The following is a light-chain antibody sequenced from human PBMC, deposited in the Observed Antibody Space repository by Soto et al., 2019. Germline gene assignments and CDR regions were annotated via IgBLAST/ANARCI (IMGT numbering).Light chain of an antibody. J-gene: IGLJ1*01. CDR1: RSNIGSNT. Sequence: QAVVTQPFSASGTLGQRVTISCSGSRSNIGSNTVNWYQHLPGTAPKLLIYNNNERPSGVPDRFSASKSGTSASLAISGLQSEDDADYYCAAWDDSLDGYVFGTGTKLTVL. CDR3: AAWDDSLDGYV. V-gene: IGLV1-44*01. CDR2: NNN.